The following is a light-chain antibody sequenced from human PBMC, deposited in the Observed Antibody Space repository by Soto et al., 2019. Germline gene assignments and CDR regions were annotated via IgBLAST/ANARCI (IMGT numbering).Light chain of an antibody. CDR1: QSIGNW. V-gene: IGKV1-5*01. Sequence: DITISPSPSAVSASVGDRATITCRASQSIGNWLAWYQQKPGKAPKLLIYDASSLESGVPSRFSGSGSGTEFTLTISSLQPDDFATYYCQQYKTFSTFGQGTKV. CDR3: QQYKTFST. CDR2: DAS. J-gene: IGKJ2*01.